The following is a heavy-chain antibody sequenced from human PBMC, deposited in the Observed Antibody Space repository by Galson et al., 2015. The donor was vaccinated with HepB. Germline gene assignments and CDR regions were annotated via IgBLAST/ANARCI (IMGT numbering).Heavy chain of an antibody. J-gene: IGHJ4*02. Sequence: LSLTCAVYGGSFSGYYWSWIRQPPGKGLEWIGEINHSGSTNYNPSLKSRVTISVDTSKNQFSLKLSSVTAADTAVYYCARLAGSPRGLLKYWGQGTLVTVSS. CDR1: GGSFSGYY. V-gene: IGHV4-34*01. CDR3: ARLAGSPRGLLKY. CDR2: INHSGST.